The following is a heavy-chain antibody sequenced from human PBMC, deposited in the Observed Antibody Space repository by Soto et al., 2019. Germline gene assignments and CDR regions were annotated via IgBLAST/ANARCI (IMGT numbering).Heavy chain of an antibody. J-gene: IGHJ5*02. CDR1: GGSISSGGYS. D-gene: IGHD2-15*01. CDR3: ARTVVVAAPWFDP. CDR2: IYHSGST. Sequence: SETLSLTCAVSGGSISSGGYSWSWIRQPPGKCLEWIGYIYHSGSTYYNPSLKSRVTFSVDMSKNQFSLKLSFVTAADTAVYYCARTVVVAAPWFDPWGQGTLVTVSS. V-gene: IGHV4-30-2*01.